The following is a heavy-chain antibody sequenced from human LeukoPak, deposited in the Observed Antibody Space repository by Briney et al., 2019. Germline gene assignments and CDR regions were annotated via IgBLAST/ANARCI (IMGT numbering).Heavy chain of an antibody. CDR3: ARDNTQQWLGYDAFDI. D-gene: IGHD6-19*01. CDR2: TYYRSKLYN. Sequence: SQTLSLTCAISGDSVSSNSAAWNWIRQSPSRGLEWLGRTYYRSKLYNDYAVSVKSRITINPDTSKNQFSLQLNSVTPEDTAVYYCARDNTQQWLGYDAFDIWGQGTMVTVSS. V-gene: IGHV6-1*01. J-gene: IGHJ3*02. CDR1: GDSVSSNSAA.